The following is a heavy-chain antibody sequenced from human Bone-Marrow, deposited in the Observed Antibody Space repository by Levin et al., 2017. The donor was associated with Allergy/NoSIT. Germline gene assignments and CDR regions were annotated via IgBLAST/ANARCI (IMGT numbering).Heavy chain of an antibody. CDR2: ISYDGSNK. V-gene: IGHV3-30*04. CDR1: GFTFRNYA. CDR3: AKDRGGLGDESSGYDY. J-gene: IGHJ4*02. Sequence: GGSLRLSCTASGFTFRNYAMNWVRQAPGKGLEWVASISYDGSNKYYADSVKGRFTISRDRSKKVQYLQMNSLRPEDTAVYYCAKDRGGLGDESSGYDYWGQGTLVTVSS. D-gene: IGHD3-22*01.